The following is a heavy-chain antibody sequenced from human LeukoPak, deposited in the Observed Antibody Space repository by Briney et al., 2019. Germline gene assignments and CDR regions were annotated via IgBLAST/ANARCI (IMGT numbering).Heavy chain of an antibody. D-gene: IGHD3-22*01. CDR2: IYSGGST. V-gene: IGHV3-66*01. Sequence: GGSLRLSCAASGFTVSSNYMSWVRQAPGKGLECVSVIYSGGSTYYADSVKGRFTISRDNSKNTLYLQMYSLRAEDTAVYYCARVERITMIVVVHYGMDVWGQGTTVTVSS. CDR3: ARVERITMIVVVHYGMDV. J-gene: IGHJ6*02. CDR1: GFTVSSNY.